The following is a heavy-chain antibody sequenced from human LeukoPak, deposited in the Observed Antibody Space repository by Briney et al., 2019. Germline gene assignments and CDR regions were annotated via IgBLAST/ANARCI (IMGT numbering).Heavy chain of an antibody. CDR2: INWNGGST. D-gene: IGHD2-2*01. CDR1: GFTFDDYG. CDR3: AKDLVVVPVAHAFDI. Sequence: PGGSLRLSCAASGFTFDDYGISWVRQAPGKGLEWVSGINWNGGSTGYADSVKGRFTISRDNAKNSLYLQMNSLRAEDTAVYYCAKDLVVVPVAHAFDIWGQGTMVTVSS. V-gene: IGHV3-20*04. J-gene: IGHJ3*02.